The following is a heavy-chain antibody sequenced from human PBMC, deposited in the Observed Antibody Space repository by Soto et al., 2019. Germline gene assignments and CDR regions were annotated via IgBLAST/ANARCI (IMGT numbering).Heavy chain of an antibody. CDR1: GFTFSSYG. D-gene: IGHD3-3*01. J-gene: IGHJ6*04. CDR3: DKDLSDFWSGYYYYYYGMDV. CDR2: ISYDGSNK. V-gene: IGHV3-30*18. Sequence: GSLRLSCAASGFTFSSYGMHWVRQAPGKGLEWVAVISYDGSNKYYADSVKGRFTISRDNSKNTLYLQMNSLRAEDTAVYYCDKDLSDFWSGYYYYYYGMDVWGKGATVTVSS.